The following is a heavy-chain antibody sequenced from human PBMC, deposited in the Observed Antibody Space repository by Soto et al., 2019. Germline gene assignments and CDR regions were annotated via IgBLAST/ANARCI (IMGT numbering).Heavy chain of an antibody. D-gene: IGHD6-13*01. CDR2: ISAYNGNT. Sequence: ASVKVSCKASGYTFTSYGISWVRQAPGQGLEWMGWISAYNGNTNYAQKLQGRVTMATDTSTSTAYMELRSLRSDDTAVYYCARVTGIAAAGTHNWFDPCGQGTLVTVSS. CDR1: GYTFTSYG. CDR3: ARVTGIAAAGTHNWFDP. V-gene: IGHV1-18*01. J-gene: IGHJ5*02.